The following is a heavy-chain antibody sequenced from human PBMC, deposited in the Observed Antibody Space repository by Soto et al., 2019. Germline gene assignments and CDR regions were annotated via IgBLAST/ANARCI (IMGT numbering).Heavy chain of an antibody. CDR1: GFTFTNAW. D-gene: IGHD1-1*01. J-gene: IGHJ4*02. CDR2: VKTKADGGTT. Sequence: EVHLVESGGGLVKPGESLRLSCAASGFTFTNAWMNWVRQAPGKGPEWVGRVKTKADGGTTDYAAPAKGRFTISRDDSINTVYLQMNSLKIEDTALYYCTSRIRTTNDYWGQGTLVTVSS. CDR3: TSRIRTTNDY. V-gene: IGHV3-15*07.